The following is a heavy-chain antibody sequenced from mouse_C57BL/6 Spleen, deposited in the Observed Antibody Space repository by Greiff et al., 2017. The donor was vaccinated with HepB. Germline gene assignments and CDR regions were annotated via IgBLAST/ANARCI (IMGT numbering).Heavy chain of an antibody. CDR1: GYTFTSYW. CDR2: IYPGSGST. J-gene: IGHJ3*01. D-gene: IGHD2-4*01. V-gene: IGHV1-55*01. CDR3: ASSPLYYDYDGGFAY. Sequence: VQLQQSGAELVKPGASVKMSCKASGYTFTSYWITWVKQRPGQGLEWIGDIYPGSGSTNYNEKFKSKATLTVDTSSSTAYMQLSSLTSEDSAVYYCASSPLYYDYDGGFAYWGQGTLVTVSA.